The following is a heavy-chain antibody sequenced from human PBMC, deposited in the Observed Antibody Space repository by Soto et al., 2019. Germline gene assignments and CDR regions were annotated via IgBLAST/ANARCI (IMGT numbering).Heavy chain of an antibody. CDR2: IYYSGST. V-gene: IGHV4-59*01. Sequence: PSETLSLTCTVSGGSISSYYWSWIRQPPGKGLEWIGYIYYSGSTNYNPSLKSRVTISVDTSKNQFSLKLSSVTAADTAVYYCARGVRPYGMDVWGQGTTVTVSS. D-gene: IGHD3-16*01. CDR1: GGSISSYY. J-gene: IGHJ6*01. CDR3: ARGVRPYGMDV.